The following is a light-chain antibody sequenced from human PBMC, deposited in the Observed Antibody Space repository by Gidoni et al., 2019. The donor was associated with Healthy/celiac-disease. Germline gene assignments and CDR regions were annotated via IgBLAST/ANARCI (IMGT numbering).Light chain of an antibody. CDR3: MQALQTPQLT. V-gene: IGKV2-28*01. Sequence: DILMTQSPLSLPVTPGEPASISCRSSQSLLHSNGYNYLDWYLQKPGQSPQLLIYLGSNRASGVPDRISGSGSGTDFTLKISRVEAEDVGVYYCMQALQTPQLTFGGXTKVEIK. J-gene: IGKJ4*01. CDR1: QSLLHSNGYNY. CDR2: LGS.